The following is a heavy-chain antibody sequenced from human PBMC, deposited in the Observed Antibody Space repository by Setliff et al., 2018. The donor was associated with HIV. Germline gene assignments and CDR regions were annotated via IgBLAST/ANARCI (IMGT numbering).Heavy chain of an antibody. CDR2: ISSSGSTI. J-gene: IGHJ6*02. V-gene: IGHV3-11*01. CDR1: GFTFSDYY. D-gene: IGHD5-18*01. CDR3: ASLVDTPYYYYGMDV. Sequence: GGSLRLSCAASGFTFSDYYVSWIRQAPGKGLEWVSYISSSGSTIYYADSVKGRFTISRDNAKNSLYLQMNSLRAEDTAVYYCASLVDTPYYYYGMDVWGQGTTVTVSS.